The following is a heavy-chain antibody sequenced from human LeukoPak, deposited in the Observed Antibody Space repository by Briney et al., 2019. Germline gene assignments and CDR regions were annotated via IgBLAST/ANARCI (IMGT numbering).Heavy chain of an antibody. V-gene: IGHV3-21*01. CDR2: ISSSRRYI. J-gene: IGHJ4*02. CDR1: GFTFSSYS. D-gene: IGHD3-22*01. Sequence: GGALRLSCAASGFTFSSYSMNWVRQAPGKVLEWVSSISSSRRYIYYADSVKGRFTISRDNAKNSLYLQMNTLRAEDTAVYYCARESTVWGSGYYDYWGQGTLVTVSS. CDR3: ARESTVWGSGYYDY.